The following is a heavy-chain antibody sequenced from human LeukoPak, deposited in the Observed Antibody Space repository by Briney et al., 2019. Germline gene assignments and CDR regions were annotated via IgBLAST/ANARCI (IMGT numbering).Heavy chain of an antibody. V-gene: IGHV1-69*05. D-gene: IGHD3-10*01. CDR3: ARANSAYYDLGSFYSPGY. Sequence: ASVKVSCKASGDTFTNYAISWVRQAPGQGLEWVGGIIPVFGTVKYAQKLQGRVTITTDESTSTVYMELSSLRSEDTAVYYCARANSAYYDLGSFYSPGYWGRGTLVTVSS. J-gene: IGHJ4*02. CDR1: GDTFTNYA. CDR2: IIPVFGTV.